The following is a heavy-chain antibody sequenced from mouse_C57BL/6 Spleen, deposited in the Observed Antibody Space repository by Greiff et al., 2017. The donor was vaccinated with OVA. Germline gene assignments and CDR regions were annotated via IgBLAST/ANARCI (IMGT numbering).Heavy chain of an antibody. V-gene: IGHV14-1*01. J-gene: IGHJ2*01. CDR3: TTASINFDY. CDR2: IDPEDGDT. CDR1: GFNFKDYD. Sequence: EVQLQESGAELVRPGASVKLSCTASGFNFKDYDMHWVKQRPEQGLEWIGRIDPEDGDTEYAQKFKGKATMTADKSSNTAYLQLSSLTSEDTAVYYCTTASINFDYWGQGTTLTVSS. D-gene: IGHD2-10*02.